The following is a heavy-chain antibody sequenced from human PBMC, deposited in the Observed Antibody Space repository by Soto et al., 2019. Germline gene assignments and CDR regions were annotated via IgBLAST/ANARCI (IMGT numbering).Heavy chain of an antibody. CDR2: IYHSGST. J-gene: IGHJ4*02. D-gene: IGHD6-13*01. V-gene: IGHV4-4*02. CDR1: GGASVTPINY. Sequence: QVQLQESGPGLVKPSGTLSLTCTVTGGASVTPINYWTWVRRAPGKGLEWIGEIYHSGSTNYNPSLRSRVSISVDKSKDEWCVRLTSVTAADTARYYWARGLAAGGFFDYWGQGTLVTVSS. CDR3: ARGLAAGGFFDY.